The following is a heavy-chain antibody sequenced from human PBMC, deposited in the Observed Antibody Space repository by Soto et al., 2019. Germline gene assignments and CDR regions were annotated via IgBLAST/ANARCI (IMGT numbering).Heavy chain of an antibody. CDR2: ISGSGGST. D-gene: IGHD2-2*01. V-gene: IGHV3-23*01. CDR3: AKDLMRSPAFSKFES. CDR1: GFTFSSYA. Sequence: VGSLRLSCAASGFTFSSYAISLFRQAPVKGLEWVSAISGSGGSTYYADSVKGRFTISRDNSKNTLYLQMNSLRAEDTAVYYCAKDLMRSPAFSKFESWGQGTMVHVSS. J-gene: IGHJ4*02.